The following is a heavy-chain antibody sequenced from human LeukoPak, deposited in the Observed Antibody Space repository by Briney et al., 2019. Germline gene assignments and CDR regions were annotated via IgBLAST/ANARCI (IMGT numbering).Heavy chain of an antibody. D-gene: IGHD2-2*01. CDR3: ARDDCSSTTCYAY. CDR1: GFTFSYYG. V-gene: IGHV3-33*01. J-gene: IGHJ4*02. CDR2: IRYDGSNQ. Sequence: PGGTLRLSCAAYGFTFSYYGMHWVRQAQGKGLEWVAGIRYDGSNQYYADTVKGRFTISRDNPRNTLYLQMNGLRAEDTAVYYCARDDCSSTTCYAYWGQGTLVTVSS.